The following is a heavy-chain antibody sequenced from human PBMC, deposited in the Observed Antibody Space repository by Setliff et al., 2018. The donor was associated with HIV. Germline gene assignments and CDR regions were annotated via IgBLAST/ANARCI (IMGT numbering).Heavy chain of an antibody. CDR3: ARDRTFRTTRVFDY. Sequence: AASVKVSCKASGGTFSSYAINWVRQAPGQGLEWMGHIIPIFDATHYAQKLQGRVKITADDSSNTAYMELSSLRSEDTAVYYCARDRTFRTTRVFDYWGQGTLVTVSS. V-gene: IGHV1-69*13. J-gene: IGHJ4*02. CDR2: IIPIFDAT. D-gene: IGHD2-21*01. CDR1: GGTFSSYA.